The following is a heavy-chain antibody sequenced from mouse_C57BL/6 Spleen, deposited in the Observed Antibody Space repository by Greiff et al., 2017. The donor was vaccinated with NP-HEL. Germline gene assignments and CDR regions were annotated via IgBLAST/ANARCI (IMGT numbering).Heavy chain of an antibody. CDR3: ARRGYGSSYFDY. CDR1: GYAFSSYW. Sequence: VQLQQSGAELVKPGASVKISCKASGYAFSSYWMNWVKQRPGKGLEWIGQIYPGDGDTNYNGKFKGKATLTADKSSSTAYMQLSSLTSEDSAVYFWARRGYGSSYFDYWGQGTTLTVSS. CDR2: IYPGDGDT. J-gene: IGHJ2*01. D-gene: IGHD1-1*01. V-gene: IGHV1-80*01.